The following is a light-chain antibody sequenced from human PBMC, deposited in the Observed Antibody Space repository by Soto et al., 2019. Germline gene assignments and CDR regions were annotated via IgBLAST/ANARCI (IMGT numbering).Light chain of an antibody. J-gene: IGLJ1*01. V-gene: IGLV2-14*01. Sequence: QSALTQPASVSGSPGQSITISCTGTSSDVSGYNYVSWFQHHPGKAPKLMIYEVSHRPSGVSNRFSGSKSGNTASLTISGLQAEDEADYHCSSYTSSTTPYVFGTGTQLTVL. CDR3: SSYTSSTTPYV. CDR2: EVS. CDR1: SSDVSGYNY.